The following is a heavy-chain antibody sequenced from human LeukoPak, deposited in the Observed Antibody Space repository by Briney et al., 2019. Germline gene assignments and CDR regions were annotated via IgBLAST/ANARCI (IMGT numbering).Heavy chain of an antibody. CDR2: INWDGDST. CDR1: GFTFDGYG. CDR3: ARDYGSGSYYNGIDY. J-gene: IGHJ4*02. D-gene: IGHD3-10*01. V-gene: IGHV3-20*04. Sequence: AGGSLRLSCAASGFTFDGYGMSWVRQAPGKGLEWVSYINWDGDSTVYADSVKGRFTISRDNAKNSLYLQMNSLRAEDTALYYCARDYGSGSYYNGIDYWGQGTLVTVSS.